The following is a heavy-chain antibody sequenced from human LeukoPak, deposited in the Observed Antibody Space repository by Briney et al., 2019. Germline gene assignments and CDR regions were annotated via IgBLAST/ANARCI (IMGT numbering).Heavy chain of an antibody. V-gene: IGHV3-23*01. CDR1: GFTFSTYG. CDR3: ANLHYDILTGYIYYFDY. Sequence: GGSLRLSCAASGFTFSTYGMSWVRQAPGKGLEGGSSISGSGASTYYADSVKGRFTISRDNSKNTLYLQMNSLRAEDTAVYYCANLHYDILTGYIYYFDYWGQGTLVTVSS. D-gene: IGHD3-9*01. J-gene: IGHJ4*02. CDR2: ISGSGAST.